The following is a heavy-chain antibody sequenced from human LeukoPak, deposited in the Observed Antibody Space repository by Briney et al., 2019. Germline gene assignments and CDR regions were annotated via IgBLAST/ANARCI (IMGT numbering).Heavy chain of an antibody. V-gene: IGHV3-23*01. J-gene: IGHJ4*02. D-gene: IGHD1-26*01. CDR1: GFTFSSYA. Sequence: GGSLRLSCAASGFTFSSYAMNWVRQAPGKGLEWVSAISGSGGSTYYADSVKGRSTISRDNSKNTLYLQMNSLRAEDTAVYYCAKKVLGVTYYFDYWGQGTLVTVSS. CDR2: ISGSGGST. CDR3: AKKVLGVTYYFDY.